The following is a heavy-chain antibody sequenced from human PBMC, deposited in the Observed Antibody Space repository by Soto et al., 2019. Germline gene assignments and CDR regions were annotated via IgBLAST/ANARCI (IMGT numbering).Heavy chain of an antibody. CDR3: ASGIAAQPLDY. V-gene: IGHV3-23*01. CDR2: ISGSGGST. J-gene: IGHJ4*02. D-gene: IGHD6-6*01. Sequence: GGSLRLSCAASGFTFSSYAMSMVRQAPGKGLEWVSSISGSGGSTYYADSVEGRFTISRDNSKNTLYLQKNSLRAEDTAVYYCASGIAAQPLDYWAQGTLVPVSS. CDR1: GFTFSSYA.